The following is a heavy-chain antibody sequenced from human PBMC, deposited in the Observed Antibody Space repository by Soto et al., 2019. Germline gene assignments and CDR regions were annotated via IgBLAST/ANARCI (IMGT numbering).Heavy chain of an antibody. V-gene: IGHV3-53*01. J-gene: IGHJ6*02. CDR3: ARDEGYYYYGMDV. CDR1: GFTVSSNY. CDR2: IYSGGST. Sequence: GGSLRLSCAASGFTVSSNYMSWVRQAPGKGLEWVSVIYSGGSTYYADSVKGRFTISRDNSKNTLYLQMNSLRAEDTAVYYCARDEGYYYYGMDVWGQGTTVTVS.